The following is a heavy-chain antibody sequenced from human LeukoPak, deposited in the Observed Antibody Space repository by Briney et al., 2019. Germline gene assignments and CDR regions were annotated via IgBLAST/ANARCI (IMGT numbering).Heavy chain of an antibody. V-gene: IGHV1-18*01. J-gene: IGHJ4*02. CDR3: ARALGYCSGGSCYHFDY. CDR2: ISGDNGNT. Sequence: ASVKVSCKASGYTFIDFGISWVRQAPGQGLEWMGWISGDNGNTNYAQKFQGRVTITGNTSISTAYMELSSLRSEDTAVYYCARALGYCSGGSCYHFDYWGQGTLVTVSS. CDR1: GYTFIDFG. D-gene: IGHD2-15*01.